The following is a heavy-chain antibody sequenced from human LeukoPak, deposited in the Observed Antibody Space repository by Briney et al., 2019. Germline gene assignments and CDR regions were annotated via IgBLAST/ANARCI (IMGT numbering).Heavy chain of an antibody. D-gene: IGHD6-13*01. CDR3: ARQDSSNWYNWFDP. CDR1: AGSISSGGYY. V-gene: IGHV4-31*03. J-gene: IGHJ5*02. Sequence: SETLSLTCTGSAGSISSGGYYWSWIRQHPGKGLEWIGYIYYSGSTYYNPSLKSRVTISVDTSKNQFSLNLSSVTAADTAVYYCARQDSSNWYNWFDPWGQGTLVTVSS. CDR2: IYYSGST.